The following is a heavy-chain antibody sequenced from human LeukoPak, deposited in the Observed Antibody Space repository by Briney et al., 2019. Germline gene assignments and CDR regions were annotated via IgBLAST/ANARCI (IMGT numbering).Heavy chain of an antibody. Sequence: SETLSLTCTVSGYSISSDHYWGWIRQPPGKGLEWIGSIHHSGSTYYTPSLKSRVTISLDTSKNQFSLKLSSVTAADTAVYYCARYYDILTGYPVDYWGQGTLVTVSS. CDR1: GYSISSDHY. J-gene: IGHJ4*02. V-gene: IGHV4-38-2*02. D-gene: IGHD3-9*01. CDR2: IHHSGST. CDR3: ARYYDILTGYPVDY.